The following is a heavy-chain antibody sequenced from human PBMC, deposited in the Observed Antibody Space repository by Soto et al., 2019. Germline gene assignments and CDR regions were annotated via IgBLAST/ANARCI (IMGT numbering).Heavy chain of an antibody. J-gene: IGHJ1*01. CDR3: ARSLPHYDSRGYREYFQH. Sequence: SETLSLTCTVSNDSIRRYYWSWIRQPPGRGLEWIGYVYHTGSTNYNPSLKSRVTISVDTSKNQFALKLTSVTAADTAVYYCARSLPHYDSRGYREYFQHWGQGTLVTVSS. V-gene: IGHV4-59*01. CDR2: VYHTGST. D-gene: IGHD3-22*01. CDR1: NDSIRRYY.